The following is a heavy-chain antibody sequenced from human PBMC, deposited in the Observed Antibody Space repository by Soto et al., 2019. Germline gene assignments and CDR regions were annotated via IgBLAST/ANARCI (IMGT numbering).Heavy chain of an antibody. CDR2: IYYRGNT. CDR1: GDSINSDNYY. D-gene: IGHD3-9*01. Sequence: QLQLQESGPGLVKPSGTLSLTCSVSGDSINSDNYYWGWIRQPPGKGLEWIGSIYYRGNTYYNPSLKPRVTISLDKSKSQFSLKLNSVTAADSAVYFCARLEGLATISYYFDYWGQGTLVTVSS. V-gene: IGHV4-39*01. J-gene: IGHJ4*02. CDR3: ARLEGLATISYYFDY.